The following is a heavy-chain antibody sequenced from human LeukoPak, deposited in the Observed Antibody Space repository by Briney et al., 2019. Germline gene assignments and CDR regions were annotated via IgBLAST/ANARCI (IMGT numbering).Heavy chain of an antibody. J-gene: IGHJ2*01. CDR1: GFTFDDYA. CDR2: IGWNSGGI. Sequence: PGGSLRLSCAASGFTFDDYAMHWVRQAPGKGLEWVSGIGWNSGGIVYADSVKGRFTISRDNAKKSLYLQMNSLGAEDTALYYCARRTVTRDWYFDLWGRGTLVTVSS. CDR3: ARRTVTRDWYFDL. V-gene: IGHV3-9*01. D-gene: IGHD4-17*01.